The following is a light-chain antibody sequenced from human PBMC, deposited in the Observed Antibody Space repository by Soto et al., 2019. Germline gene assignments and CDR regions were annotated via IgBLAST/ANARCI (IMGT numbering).Light chain of an antibody. CDR2: GAS. CDR1: QSVSSN. Sequence: EIVMTQSPATLSVSPGETATLSCRASQSVSSNLAWYQQKPGQAPRLLIYGASTRATGIPARFSGSGSGTEFTLTISSLQSEDFAVYYCQQYNTWRTTFGQGTKVDIK. CDR3: QQYNTWRTT. V-gene: IGKV3-15*01. J-gene: IGKJ1*01.